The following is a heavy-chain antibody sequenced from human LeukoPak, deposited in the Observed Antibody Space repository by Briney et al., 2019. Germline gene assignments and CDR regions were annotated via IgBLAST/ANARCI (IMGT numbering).Heavy chain of an antibody. Sequence: SETLSLTCTVSGGSISSYYWSWIRQPAGKGLEWIGRIYTSGSTNYNPSLKSRVTMSVDTSKNQFSLKLSSVTAADTAVYYCARVRTGTTYYYYYYMDVWGKGTTVTVSS. CDR1: GGSISSYY. D-gene: IGHD1-7*01. CDR3: ARVRTGTTYYYYYYMDV. J-gene: IGHJ6*03. V-gene: IGHV4-4*07. CDR2: IYTSGST.